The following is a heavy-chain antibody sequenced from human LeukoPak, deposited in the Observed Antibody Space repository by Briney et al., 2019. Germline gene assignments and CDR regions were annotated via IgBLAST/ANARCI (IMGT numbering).Heavy chain of an antibody. CDR1: GFTFSSYA. Sequence: GGSLRLSCAASGFTFSSYAMNWVRQAPGKGLEWVSAISGSGGSTYFADSVKGRFTISRDNSKNTLYLQMNSLRAEDTAVYYCAKDLGLTAEGCEAFEIWGQGTMVTVSS. CDR2: ISGSGGST. D-gene: IGHD5-18*01. V-gene: IGHV3-23*01. CDR3: AKDLGLTAEGCEAFEI. J-gene: IGHJ3*02.